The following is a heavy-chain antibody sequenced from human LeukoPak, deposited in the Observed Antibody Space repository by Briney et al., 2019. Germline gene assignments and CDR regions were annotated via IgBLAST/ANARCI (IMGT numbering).Heavy chain of an antibody. J-gene: IGHJ4*02. CDR1: GLTISSYS. Sequence: GSLRLSCAASGLTISSYSMNWVRQAPGKGLQWVSYISSSSSTIYYADSVKGRFTISRDNAKNSLYLQMNSLRAEDTAVYYCARALWFGETFPAYWGQGTLVTVSS. V-gene: IGHV3-48*01. D-gene: IGHD3-10*01. CDR3: ARALWFGETFPAY. CDR2: ISSSSSTI.